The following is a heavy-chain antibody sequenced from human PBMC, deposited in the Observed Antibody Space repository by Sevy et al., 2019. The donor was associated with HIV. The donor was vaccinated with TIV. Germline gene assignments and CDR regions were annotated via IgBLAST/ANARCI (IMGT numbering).Heavy chain of an antibody. D-gene: IGHD1-26*01. Sequence: GGSLRLSCTASGFTFGDNTMSWVRQAPGKGLEWVAFIRGKPYGGTREYAASVKGRFTISRDDSKSIAYLQMNSLKSEDTAVYYCTRVEGAADWGMDVWGQGTTVTVSS. CDR2: IRGKPYGGTR. CDR3: TRVEGAADWGMDV. CDR1: GFTFGDNT. V-gene: IGHV3-49*04. J-gene: IGHJ6*02.